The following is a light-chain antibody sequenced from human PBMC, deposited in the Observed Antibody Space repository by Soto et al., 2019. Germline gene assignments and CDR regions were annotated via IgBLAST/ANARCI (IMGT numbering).Light chain of an antibody. Sequence: EIVMTQTPATLCVSPGERATLSCRASQSVSSNLAWYQQKPGQAPRLLIYDASSRATGIPDRFSGSGSGTDFTLTISSLEPEDFAVYYCQQRSNWPPTFGGGTKVDIK. V-gene: IGKV3-11*01. J-gene: IGKJ4*01. CDR3: QQRSNWPPT. CDR1: QSVSSN. CDR2: DAS.